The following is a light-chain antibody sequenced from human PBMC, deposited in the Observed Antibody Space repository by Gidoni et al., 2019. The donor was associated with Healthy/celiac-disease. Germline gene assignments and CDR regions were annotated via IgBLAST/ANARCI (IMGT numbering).Light chain of an antibody. V-gene: IGLV2-14*01. Sequence: AALTQPASVSGSPGKPITISCTGTSSDVGGYTYVSWYQQHPGKAPKLMIYEVSNRPSGVPDRFSGSKSGNTASLTISGLQAEDEADYYCSSYTSSRGVVFGGGTKLTVL. CDR2: EVS. J-gene: IGLJ2*01. CDR3: SSYTSSRGVV. CDR1: SSDVGGYTY.